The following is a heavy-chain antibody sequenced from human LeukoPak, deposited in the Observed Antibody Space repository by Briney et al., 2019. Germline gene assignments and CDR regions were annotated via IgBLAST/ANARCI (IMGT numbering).Heavy chain of an antibody. J-gene: IGHJ6*02. V-gene: IGHV5-51*01. Sequence: GESLKISCKGSGYSFTSYWIGWVRQMPGKGLEWMGIIYPGDSDTRYSPSFQGQVTISADKSISTAYLQWSSLKASDTAMYYCARIPGGYSYGGPPGGMDVWGQGTMVTVSS. CDR1: GYSFTSYW. CDR3: ARIPGGYSYGGPPGGMDV. D-gene: IGHD5-18*01. CDR2: IYPGDSDT.